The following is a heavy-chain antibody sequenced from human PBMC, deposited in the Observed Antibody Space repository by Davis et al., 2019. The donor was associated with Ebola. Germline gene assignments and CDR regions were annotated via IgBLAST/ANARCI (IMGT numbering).Heavy chain of an antibody. Sequence: PGGSLRLSCEASGFTFSSYGMHWVRQAPGKGLEWVAVISYDGNNKYYADSVKGRFTISRDNSKNTLYLQMNSLRAEDTGLFYCAKGSTTSVVTPSVDYWGQGTLVTVSS. V-gene: IGHV3-30*18. D-gene: IGHD4-23*01. CDR1: GFTFSSYG. CDR3: AKGSTTSVVTPSVDY. CDR2: ISYDGNNK. J-gene: IGHJ4*02.